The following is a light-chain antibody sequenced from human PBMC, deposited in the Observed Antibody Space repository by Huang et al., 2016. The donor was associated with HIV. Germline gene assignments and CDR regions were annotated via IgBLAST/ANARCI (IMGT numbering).Light chain of an antibody. CDR1: QSVSSY. Sequence: DIVLTQSPATLSLSPGERAILSCRASQSVSSYLAWYQQKPGQAPRLLIYEASNRATGMPARFSGSGSETDITLTISSIETEDFAVYYCQQRRNTGFGQGTKLEIK. CDR3: QQRRNTG. CDR2: EAS. V-gene: IGKV3-11*01. J-gene: IGKJ2*01.